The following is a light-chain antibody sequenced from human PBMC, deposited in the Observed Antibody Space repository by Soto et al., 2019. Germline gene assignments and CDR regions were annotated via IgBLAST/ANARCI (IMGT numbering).Light chain of an antibody. CDR3: HQYNSYSYT. Sequence: DIQMTQSPSTLSASVGDRVTITCRASQSISSWLAWYQQKPGKAPKLLICKASSLESGVPSRFSGSGSGTEFTLTISSLQPDDFATYYCHQYNSYSYTFGQGTKLEIK. CDR2: KAS. V-gene: IGKV1-5*03. J-gene: IGKJ2*01. CDR1: QSISSW.